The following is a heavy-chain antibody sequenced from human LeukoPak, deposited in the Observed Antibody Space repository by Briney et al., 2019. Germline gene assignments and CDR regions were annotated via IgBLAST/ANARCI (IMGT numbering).Heavy chain of an antibody. D-gene: IGHD3-10*01. V-gene: IGHV3-21*01. J-gene: IGHJ4*02. CDR3: ARDLSGCALDY. CDR2: ISSSSSYI. CDR1: GLTFSSFS. Sequence: GGSLRLSCAASGLTFSSFSMNLVRQAPGKGLGWVSSISSSSSYIYYADSVKGRFTISRDNAKNSLYLQMNSLRAEDTAVYYCARDLSGCALDYWGQGTLVTVSS.